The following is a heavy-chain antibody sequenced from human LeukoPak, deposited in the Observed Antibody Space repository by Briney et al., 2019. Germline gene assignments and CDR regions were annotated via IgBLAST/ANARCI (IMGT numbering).Heavy chain of an antibody. J-gene: IGHJ4*02. CDR3: AKVDRAPWIQLWLTLDY. CDR1: GFTFSSYA. D-gene: IGHD5-18*01. Sequence: GGSLRLSCAASGFTFSSYAMSWVRQAPGKGLEWVSAISGSGGSTYYADSVKGRFTISRDNSKNTLHLQMNSLRAEDTAVYYCAKVDRAPWIQLWLTLDYWGQGTLVTVSS. CDR2: ISGSGGST. V-gene: IGHV3-23*01.